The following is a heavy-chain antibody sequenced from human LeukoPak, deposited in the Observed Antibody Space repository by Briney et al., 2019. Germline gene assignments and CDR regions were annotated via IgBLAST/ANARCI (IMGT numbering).Heavy chain of an antibody. CDR1: HYTFTTYG. CDR3: ATGSMATVKGYYYYYYMDV. CDR2: ISAYNGNT. Sequence: ASVKVSCKASHYTFTTYGISWVRQAPGQGLEWMGWISAYNGNTNYAQKLQGRVTMTEDTSTDTAYMELSSLRSEDTAVYYCATGSMATVKGYYYYYYMDVWGKGTTVTVSS. J-gene: IGHJ6*03. D-gene: IGHD4-11*01. V-gene: IGHV1-18*01.